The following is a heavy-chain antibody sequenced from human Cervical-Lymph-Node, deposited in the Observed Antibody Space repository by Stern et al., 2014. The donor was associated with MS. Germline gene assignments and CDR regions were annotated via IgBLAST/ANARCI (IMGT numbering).Heavy chain of an antibody. Sequence: QVQLQESGPGLVKPSGTLSLTCAVSGGSISSSSWWTWVRQPPGKGLEWIGEISHSGSTNYNPSLKSRVIISVDKSKNQFSLTLSSMTAADTAVYYCASGDNSRWYRYFGMDVWGQGTTVTVSS. J-gene: IGHJ6*02. CDR1: GGSISSSSW. D-gene: IGHD6-13*01. CDR3: ASGDNSRWYRYFGMDV. V-gene: IGHV4-4*02. CDR2: ISHSGST.